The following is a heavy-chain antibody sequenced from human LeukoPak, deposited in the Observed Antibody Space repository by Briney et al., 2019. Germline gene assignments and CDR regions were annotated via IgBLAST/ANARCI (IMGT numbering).Heavy chain of an antibody. CDR2: ISAYNGNT. CDR1: GYTFTSYG. Sequence: ASVKVSCKASGYTFTSYGISWVRQAPGQGLEWMGWISAYNGNTNYAQKLQGRVTMTTDTSTSTAYMELRSLRSDDTAVYYCARESPHCSSTSCYVDYWGQGTLVTVSS. V-gene: IGHV1-18*01. J-gene: IGHJ4*02. CDR3: ARESPHCSSTSCYVDY. D-gene: IGHD2-2*01.